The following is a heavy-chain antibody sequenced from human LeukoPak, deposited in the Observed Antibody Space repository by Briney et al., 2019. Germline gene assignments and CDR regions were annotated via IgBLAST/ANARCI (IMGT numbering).Heavy chain of an antibody. CDR2: INHSGST. V-gene: IGHV4-34*01. CDR1: GGSFSGYY. J-gene: IGHJ4*02. Sequence: SETLSLTCAVYGGSFSGYYWSWLRQPPGKGLEWLGEINHSGSTNYNPSLKSRVTISVDTSKNQFSLKLSSVTAADTAVYYCARHPYYDSSGHYYFDYWGQGTLVTVSS. CDR3: ARHPYYDSSGHYYFDY. D-gene: IGHD3-22*01.